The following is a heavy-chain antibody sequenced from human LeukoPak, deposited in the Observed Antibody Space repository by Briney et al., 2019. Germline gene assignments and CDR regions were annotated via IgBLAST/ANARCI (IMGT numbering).Heavy chain of an antibody. D-gene: IGHD1-26*01. CDR2: FDPEDGES. Sequence: ASVKVSCKVSGASLSETSIHWVRQAPGQWLEWMGGFDPEDGESIFAQRFQGRFSMTEDTSTDTAYMELRSLRPEDTAVYYCATADKWEPLDYWGQGTLVSVSS. V-gene: IGHV1-24*01. J-gene: IGHJ4*02. CDR3: ATADKWEPLDY. CDR1: GASLSETS.